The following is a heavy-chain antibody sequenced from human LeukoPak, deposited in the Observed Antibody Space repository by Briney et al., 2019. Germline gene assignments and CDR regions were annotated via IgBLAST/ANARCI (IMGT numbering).Heavy chain of an antibody. J-gene: IGHJ4*02. CDR1: GGSFSGCY. CDR3: ARHAGRYYDSSFYYFDY. V-gene: IGHV4-59*08. D-gene: IGHD3-22*01. CDR2: IYYSGST. Sequence: SETLSLTCAVYGGSFSGCYWSWIRQPPGKGLEWIGYIYYSGSTNYNPSLKSRVTISVDTSKNQFSLKLSSVTAADTAVYYCARHAGRYYDSSFYYFDYWGQGTLVTVSS.